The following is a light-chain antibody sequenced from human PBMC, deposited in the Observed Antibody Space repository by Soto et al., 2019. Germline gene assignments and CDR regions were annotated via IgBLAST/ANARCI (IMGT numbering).Light chain of an antibody. Sequence: EVVMTQSPVTLSLSPGESATLSCRATQSIKNNLAWYQQKPGQAPRLLIYGASTRATGVSARFSGSGSGTEFTLPISSLQSEDFAVYYCHQYDDWPPWTFGQGTKVEIQ. CDR1: QSIKNN. CDR2: GAS. V-gene: IGKV3-15*01. J-gene: IGKJ1*01. CDR3: HQYDDWPPWT.